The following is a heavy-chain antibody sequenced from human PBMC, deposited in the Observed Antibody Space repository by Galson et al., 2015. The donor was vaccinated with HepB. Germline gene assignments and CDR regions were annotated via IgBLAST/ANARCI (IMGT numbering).Heavy chain of an antibody. J-gene: IGHJ6*02. CDR1: GYTFTSYG. CDR2: ISAYNGNT. Sequence: SVKVSCKASGYTFTSYGISWVRQAPGQGLEWMGWISAYNGNTNYAQKPQGRVTMTTDTSTSTAYMELRSLRSDDTAVYYCARRHSSSSVYCYYGMDVWGQGTLVTVSS. CDR3: ARRHSSSSVYCYYGMDV. V-gene: IGHV1-18*04. D-gene: IGHD6-6*01.